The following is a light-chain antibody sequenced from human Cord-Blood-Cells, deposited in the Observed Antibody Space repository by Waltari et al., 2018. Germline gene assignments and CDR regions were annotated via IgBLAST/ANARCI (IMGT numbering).Light chain of an antibody. CDR3: EQSYSTAQT. Sequence: DIQMTPSPSSLSACVGDRVTIPCRASQSISSYLNWYQQKPGKAPKLPIYAAYSLQSVAPARFSGSGSGTDFTLTISSLQPEDFATYYGEQSYSTAQTFGQRTKVEIK. V-gene: IGKV1-39*01. CDR2: AAY. CDR1: QSISSY. J-gene: IGKJ1*01.